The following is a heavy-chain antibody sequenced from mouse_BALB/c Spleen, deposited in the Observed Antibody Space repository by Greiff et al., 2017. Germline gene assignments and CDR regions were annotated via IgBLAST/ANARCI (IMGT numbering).Heavy chain of an antibody. CDR3: ARGGNRYYFDY. J-gene: IGHJ2*01. V-gene: IGHV1S56*01. CDR2: IYPGDGST. D-gene: IGHD2-1*01. CDR1: GYTFTSYD. Sequence: VQLQQSGPQLVRPGASVKISCKASGYTFTSYDINWVKQRPGQGLEWIGWIYPGDGSTKYNEKFKGKATLTADKSSSTAYMQLSSLTSENSAVYFCARGGNRYYFDYWGQGTTLTVSS.